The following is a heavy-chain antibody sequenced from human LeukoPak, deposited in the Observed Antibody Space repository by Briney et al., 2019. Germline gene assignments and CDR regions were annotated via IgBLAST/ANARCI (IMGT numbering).Heavy chain of an antibody. V-gene: IGHV3-49*04. CDR2: IRSKAYGGTT. J-gene: IGHJ4*02. CDR1: GFTFSSYE. D-gene: IGHD3-16*01. Sequence: PGGSLRLSCAVSGFTFSSYEMNWVRQAPGKGLEWVGFIRSKAYGGTTEYAASVKGRFTISRDDSKSIAYLQMNGLKTEDTAVYYCTRGLWGPPFDYWGQGTLVTVSS. CDR3: TRGLWGPPFDY.